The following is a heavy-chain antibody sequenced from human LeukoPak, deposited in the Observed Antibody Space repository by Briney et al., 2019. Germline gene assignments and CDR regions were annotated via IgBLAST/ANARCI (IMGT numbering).Heavy chain of an antibody. CDR1: GGSISSYY. J-gene: IGHJ5*02. Sequence: SETLSLTCTVSGGSISSYYRSWIRQPPGKGLDWIGCIYTSGSTNYNPSLKSRVTISVDTSKNQFSLKLSSVTAADTAVYYGARLVTWWGESDSNWFDPWGQGTLVTVSS. CDR2: IYTSGST. CDR3: ARLVTWWGESDSNWFDP. V-gene: IGHV4-4*09. D-gene: IGHD3-16*01.